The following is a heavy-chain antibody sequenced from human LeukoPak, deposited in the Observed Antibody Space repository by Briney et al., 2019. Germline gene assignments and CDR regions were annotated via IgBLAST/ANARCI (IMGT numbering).Heavy chain of an antibody. J-gene: IGHJ4*02. Sequence: SETLSLTCTVSGGSISTYYGSGIPRPQGEGLEWIPYIHSSAPTNYNRSLKSRITISVDPSKNQFSLKLSSVTAADTAVYYRARHDAGIAARPFDNWGRGTLVTVSS. V-gene: IGHV4-59*08. CDR2: IHSSAPT. CDR1: GGSISTYY. CDR3: ARHDAGIAARPFDN. D-gene: IGHD6-6*01.